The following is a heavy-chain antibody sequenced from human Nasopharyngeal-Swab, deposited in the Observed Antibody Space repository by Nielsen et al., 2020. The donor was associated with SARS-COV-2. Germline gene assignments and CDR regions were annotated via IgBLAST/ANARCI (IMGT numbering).Heavy chain of an antibody. D-gene: IGHD2-2*01. Sequence: ESLKISCSASGFTFSSYSMNLVRQAPGKGLEWVSYISSSSSSIYYADPVKGRFTISRDNSKNTPYLQMNSLRAEDTAVYYCAKYAPATNWFDPWGQGTLVTVSS. CDR3: AKYAPATNWFDP. V-gene: IGHV3-48*01. CDR2: ISSSSSSI. CDR1: GFTFSSYS. J-gene: IGHJ5*02.